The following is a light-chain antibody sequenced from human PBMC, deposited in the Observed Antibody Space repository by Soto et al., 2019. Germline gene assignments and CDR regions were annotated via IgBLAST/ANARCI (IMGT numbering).Light chain of an antibody. CDR3: QQCNTPFT. V-gene: IGKV1-5*01. Sequence: DIQMTQTPSTLSASVGDRVAITCRASQSISVAVAWYQQKPGKAPKLLIFDTSSLESGVPLRFGGSGSGTDFTLIISSLQPDDFATYYCQQCNTPFTFGGGTKVEIK. CDR1: QSISVA. J-gene: IGKJ4*01. CDR2: DTS.